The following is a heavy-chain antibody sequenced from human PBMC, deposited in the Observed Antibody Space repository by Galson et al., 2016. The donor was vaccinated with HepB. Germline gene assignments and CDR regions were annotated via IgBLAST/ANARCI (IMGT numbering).Heavy chain of an antibody. J-gene: IGHJ4*02. CDR1: GDSIRGNHW. Sequence: ETLSLTCSVSGDSIRGNHWWTWVRQAPGTGLEWIGQVFYSGHTNYSPSLKSRVTISVDTSKNQFALNLKSVTAADTAGYFCASEDNGLGRLDYWGQGNLVTGYS. CDR2: VFYSGHT. D-gene: IGHD3-10*01. CDR3: ASEDNGLGRLDY. V-gene: IGHV4/OR15-8*01.